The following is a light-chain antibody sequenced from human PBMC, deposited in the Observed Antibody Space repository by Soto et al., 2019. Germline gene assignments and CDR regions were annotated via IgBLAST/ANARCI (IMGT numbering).Light chain of an antibody. CDR3: QLYKNWPYT. CDR1: QSVSSN. V-gene: IGKV3-15*01. Sequence: EIVMTQSPATLSVSPGERATLSCRASQSVSSNLAWYQQKPGQAPRLLIYGASTRATGIPARFSGSGSGTGFLLTFSSLNSEDFAVYLCQLYKNWPYTFGPGTIVDI. CDR2: GAS. J-gene: IGKJ3*01.